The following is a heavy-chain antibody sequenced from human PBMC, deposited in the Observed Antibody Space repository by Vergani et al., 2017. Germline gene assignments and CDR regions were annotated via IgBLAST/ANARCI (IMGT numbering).Heavy chain of an antibody. D-gene: IGHD3-22*01. J-gene: IGHJ4*02. CDR3: ARDNLYYDSSGPFDY. Sequence: VQLVESGGGLVQPGGSLRLSCSASGFTFSSYAMHWVRQAPGKGLEYVSAISSNGGSTYYADSVKGRFTISRDNSKNTLYLQMNSLRAEDTAVYYCARDNLYYDSSGPFDYWGQGTLVTVSS. V-gene: IGHV3-64*04. CDR1: GFTFSSYA. CDR2: ISSNGGST.